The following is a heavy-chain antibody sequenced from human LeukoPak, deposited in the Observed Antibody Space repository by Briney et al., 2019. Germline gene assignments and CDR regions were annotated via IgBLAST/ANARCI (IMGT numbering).Heavy chain of an antibody. Sequence: NSSETLSLTCTVSGDSISSYYWNWLRQPPGKGLEWIGYIYYSGSTNYNPSLKSRVTISVDTSKNQFSLKLSSVTAADTAVYYYARETYYYDSSGYYQYHFDHWGQGTLVTVSS. J-gene: IGHJ4*02. D-gene: IGHD3-22*01. V-gene: IGHV4-59*01. CDR2: IYYSGST. CDR3: ARETYYYDSSGYYQYHFDH. CDR1: GDSISSYY.